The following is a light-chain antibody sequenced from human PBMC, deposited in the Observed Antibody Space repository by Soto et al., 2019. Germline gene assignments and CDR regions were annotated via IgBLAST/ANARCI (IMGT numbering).Light chain of an antibody. CDR3: QQRSDWPLT. CDR1: QSVSSY. J-gene: IGKJ4*01. CDR2: DAS. Sequence: EIVMTQSAATLSFSPGERATLSCRASQSVSSYLAWYQQKPGQAPRLLIYDASNRATGIPARFSGSGSGTGFTLTISSLEPEDFAVYYCQQRSDWPLTFGGGTKVDI. V-gene: IGKV3-11*01.